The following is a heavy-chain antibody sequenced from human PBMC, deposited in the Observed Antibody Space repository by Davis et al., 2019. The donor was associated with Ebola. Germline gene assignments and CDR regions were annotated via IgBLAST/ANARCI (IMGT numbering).Heavy chain of an antibody. V-gene: IGHV4-39*01. J-gene: IGHJ6*02. CDR1: GGSISSSSYY. Sequence: LSCTVSGGSISSSSYYWGWIRQPPGKGLEWIGSIYYSGSTYYNPSLKSRVTISVDTSRNQFSLRLRSVTAADTAVYYCARHPRNPGADVWGQGTTVTVSS. CDR2: IYYSGST. CDR3: ARHPRNPGADV. D-gene: IGHD3-10*01.